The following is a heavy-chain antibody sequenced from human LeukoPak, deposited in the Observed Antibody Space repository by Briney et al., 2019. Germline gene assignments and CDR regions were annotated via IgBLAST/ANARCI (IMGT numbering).Heavy chain of an antibody. D-gene: IGHD3-22*01. CDR1: GGSISSYY. Sequence: SETLSLTCSVSGGSISSYYWSWIRQTPGKGLEWIGYIYYSGSTNFNPSLKSRVTISVDTSKNQFSLKLSSVTAADTAVYYCARDGVEYYDSSGYSPMGYYYYYMDVWGKGTTVTISS. CDR2: IYYSGST. V-gene: IGHV4-59*12. J-gene: IGHJ6*03. CDR3: ARDGVEYYDSSGYSPMGYYYYYMDV.